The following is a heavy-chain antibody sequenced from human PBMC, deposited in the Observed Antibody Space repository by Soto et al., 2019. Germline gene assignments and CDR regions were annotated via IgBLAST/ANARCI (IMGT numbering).Heavy chain of an antibody. CDR3: AWGKGWLRFNSPSH. V-gene: IGHV3-7*03. CDR1: GFRFDDAH. Sequence: EVQLVESGGGLVQPGGSLRLSCATSGFRFDDAHMTWVRLAPGEGLEWVANINFDATEKQYVDSVRGRFSISRDNTQRSVFLKMNSLRAEDTAVYYCAWGKGWLRFNSPSHWGQGTLVTVSS. J-gene: IGHJ4*02. CDR2: INFDATEK. D-gene: IGHD5-12*01.